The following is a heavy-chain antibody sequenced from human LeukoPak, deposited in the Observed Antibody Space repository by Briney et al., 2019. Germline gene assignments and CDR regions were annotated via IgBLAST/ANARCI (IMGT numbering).Heavy chain of an antibody. J-gene: IGHJ3*02. D-gene: IGHD3-10*01. CDR1: GYTFTSYG. V-gene: IGHV1-18*01. CDR2: ISAYNGNT. Sequence: ASVKVSCKASGYTFTSYGISWVRQAPGQGLEWMGWISAYNGNTNYAQKLQGRVIMTTDTSTSTAYMELRSLRSDDTAVYYCASVLLLWFRELFRAFDIWGQGKMVTVSS. CDR3: ASVLLLWFRELFRAFDI.